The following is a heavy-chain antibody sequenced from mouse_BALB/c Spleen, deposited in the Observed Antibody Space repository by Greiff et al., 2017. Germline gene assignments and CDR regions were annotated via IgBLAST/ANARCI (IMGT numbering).Heavy chain of an antibody. Sequence: QVQLQQPGAELVKPGASVKLSCKASGYTFTSYYMYWVKQRPGQGLEWIGGINPSNGGTNFNEKFKSKATLTVDKSSSTAYMQLSSLTSEDSAVYYCTRKYGNYEGFAHWGQGTLVTVSA. CDR3: TRKYGNYEGFAH. CDR1: GYTFTSYY. V-gene: IGHV1S81*02. CDR2: INPSNGGT. D-gene: IGHD2-1*01. J-gene: IGHJ3*01.